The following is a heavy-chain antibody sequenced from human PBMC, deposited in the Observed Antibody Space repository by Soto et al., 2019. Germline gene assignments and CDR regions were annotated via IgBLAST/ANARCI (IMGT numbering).Heavy chain of an antibody. CDR2: IYYSGST. V-gene: IGHV4-59*08. CDR1: GGSISSYY. J-gene: IGHJ5*02. Sequence: SETLSLTCTVSGGSISSYYWSWIRQPPGKGLEWIGYIYYSGSTNYNPSLKSRVTISVDTSKNQFSLKLSSVTAADTAVYYCARQMGEASPFDPWGQGTLVTVSS. D-gene: IGHD3-16*01. CDR3: ARQMGEASPFDP.